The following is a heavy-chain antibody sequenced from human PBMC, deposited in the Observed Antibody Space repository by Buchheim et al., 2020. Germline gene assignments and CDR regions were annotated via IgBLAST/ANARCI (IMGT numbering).Heavy chain of an antibody. V-gene: IGHV3-30-3*01. J-gene: IGHJ6*02. CDR2: ISYDGSNK. Sequence: QVQLVESGGGVVQPGRSLRLSCAASGFTFSSYAMHWVRQAPGKGLEWVAVISYDGSNKYYADSVKGRFTISRDNSKNTLYLQMNSLRAEDTAVYYCARPRDYDFWSGYLYGMDVWGQGTT. D-gene: IGHD3-3*01. CDR1: GFTFSSYA. CDR3: ARPRDYDFWSGYLYGMDV.